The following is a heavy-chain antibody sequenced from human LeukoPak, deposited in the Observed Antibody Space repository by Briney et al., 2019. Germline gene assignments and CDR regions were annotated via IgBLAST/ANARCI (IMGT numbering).Heavy chain of an antibody. CDR3: ARASNGLALYDSGDY. D-gene: IGHD3-22*01. J-gene: IGHJ4*02. CDR2: INPSGGST. V-gene: IGHV1-46*01. Sequence: ASVKASCKASGYTFTSYYMHWVRQAPGQGLEWIGIINPSGGSTSYAQKFQGRVAMTRDMSTSTVYMELSSLRSEDTAVYYCARASNGLALYDSGDYWGQGTLVTVSS. CDR1: GYTFTSYY.